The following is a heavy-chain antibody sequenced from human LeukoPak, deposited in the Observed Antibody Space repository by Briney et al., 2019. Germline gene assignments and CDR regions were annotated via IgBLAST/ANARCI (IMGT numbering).Heavy chain of an antibody. CDR2: IRYDGSNK. D-gene: IGHD2-15*01. CDR3: ARFVVVVAATDY. Sequence: PGGSLRLSCAASGFTFSSYGMHWVRQAPGKGLEWVAFIRYDGSNKYYADSVKGRFTISRDNSENTLYLQMNSLRAEDTAVYYCARFVVVVAATDYWGQGTPVTASS. CDR1: GFTFSSYG. V-gene: IGHV3-30*02. J-gene: IGHJ4*02.